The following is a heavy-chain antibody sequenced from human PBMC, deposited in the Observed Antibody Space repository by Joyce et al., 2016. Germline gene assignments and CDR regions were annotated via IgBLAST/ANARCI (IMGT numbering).Heavy chain of an antibody. CDR3: TKDRGYSYALEVDF. D-gene: IGHD5-18*01. CDR2: ISGSGGST. CDR1: EFTFSSDA. Sequence: GSLRLSCAASEFTFSSDAMSWVRQAPGKGLEWVSAISGSGGSTYRADSVKGRFTISRDNSKNTLYLQMNSLRAEDTAVYYCTKDRGYSYALEVDFWGQGTLVTVSS. J-gene: IGHJ4*02. V-gene: IGHV3-23*01.